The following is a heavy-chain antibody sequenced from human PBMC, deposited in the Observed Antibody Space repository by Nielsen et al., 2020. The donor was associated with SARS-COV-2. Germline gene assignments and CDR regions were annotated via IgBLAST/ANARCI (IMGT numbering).Heavy chain of an antibody. V-gene: IGHV3-11*03. CDR3: ARNRRYGVELWFGGYY. CDR1: GFTFSDYY. J-gene: IGHJ4*02. Sequence: GESLKISCAASGFTFSDYYMSWIRQAPGKGLEWVSYISSSSSYTNYADSVKGRFTISRDNAKNSLYLQMNSLRAEDTAVYYCARNRRYGVELWFGGYYWGQGTLVTVSS. CDR2: ISSSSSYT. D-gene: IGHD3-10*01.